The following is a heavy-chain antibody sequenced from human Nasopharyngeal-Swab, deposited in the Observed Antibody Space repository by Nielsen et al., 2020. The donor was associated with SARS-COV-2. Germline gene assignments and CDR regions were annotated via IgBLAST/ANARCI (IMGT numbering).Heavy chain of an antibody. CDR2: IIPAFGTP. D-gene: IGHD1/OR15-1a*01. V-gene: IGHV1-69*13. Sequence: SVKVSCKASGDAFSRFGISWVRQAPGQGPEWMGGIIPAFGTPTYAQDSAQDLQGRVTISADESTSTAYMELSSLRSEDTAVYYCARGKGTSYYYYYGMDVWGQGTTVTVSS. CDR1: GDAFSRFG. CDR3: ARGKGTSYYYYYGMDV. J-gene: IGHJ6*02.